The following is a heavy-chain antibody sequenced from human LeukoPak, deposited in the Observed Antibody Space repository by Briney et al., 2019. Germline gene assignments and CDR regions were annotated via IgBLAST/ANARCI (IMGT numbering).Heavy chain of an antibody. CDR2: MNPNSGNT. J-gene: IGHJ4*02. CDR1: GYTFTSYD. Sequence: ASVKLSCKASGYTFTSYDINWVRQAPGPGLERKWWMNPNSGNTSYAQKFQGRVTMTRNTSISTAYMELSSLRSEDTAVYYCARVSHGYSYVLPFDYWGQGTLGTVS. CDR3: ARVSHGYSYVLPFDY. V-gene: IGHV1-8*01. D-gene: IGHD5-18*01.